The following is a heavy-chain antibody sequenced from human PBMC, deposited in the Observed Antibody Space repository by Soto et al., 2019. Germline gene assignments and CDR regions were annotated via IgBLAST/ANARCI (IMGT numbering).Heavy chain of an antibody. CDR2: ISSSGSTI. J-gene: IGHJ4*02. Sequence: PGGSLRLSCAASGFTFSDYYMSWIRQAPGKGLEWVSYISSSGSTIYYADSVKGRFTISRDNAKNSLYLQMNSLRAEDTAVYYCAKEGAPYYYASQKYFFDYWGQGALVTVSS. V-gene: IGHV3-11*01. CDR1: GFTFSDYY. D-gene: IGHD3-22*01. CDR3: AKEGAPYYYASQKYFFDY.